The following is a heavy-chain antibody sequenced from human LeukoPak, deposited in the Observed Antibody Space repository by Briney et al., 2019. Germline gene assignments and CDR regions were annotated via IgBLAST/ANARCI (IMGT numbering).Heavy chain of an antibody. V-gene: IGHV1-46*01. CDR1: GYTFTSYG. J-gene: IGHJ4*02. D-gene: IGHD3-22*01. CDR2: INPSGGST. CDR3: ARGDYYDSSGYYDPAFDY. Sequence: ASVKVSCKASGYTFTSYGISWVRQAPGQGLEWMGIINPSGGSTSYAQKFQGRVTMTRDMSKSTVYMELSSLRSEDTAVYYCARGDYYDSSGYYDPAFDYWGQGTLVTVSS.